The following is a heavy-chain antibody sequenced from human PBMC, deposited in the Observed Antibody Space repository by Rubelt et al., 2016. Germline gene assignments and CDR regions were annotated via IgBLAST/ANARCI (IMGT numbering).Heavy chain of an antibody. D-gene: IGHD3-10*01. CDR2: ISGAGDDS. Sequence: GPGLEWVSSISGAGDDSYYEDYVRGRLTISRDNSKSTLYLQMNSLRAEDTAVYYCAKAIASLIRRGIDHWGQGAMVAVSS. CDR3: AKAIASLIRRGIDH. V-gene: IGHV3-23*01. J-gene: IGHJ4*02.